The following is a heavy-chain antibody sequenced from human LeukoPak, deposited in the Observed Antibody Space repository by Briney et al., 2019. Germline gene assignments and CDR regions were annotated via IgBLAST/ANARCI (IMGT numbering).Heavy chain of an antibody. CDR3: ARARIRSAFDI. Sequence: GASVTVSCKASGYTFTSYYMHWVRQAPGQGLEWMGIINPSGGSTSYAQKFQGRVTMTRDTSTSTVYMELSGLRSEDTAVYYCARARIRSAFDIWGQGTMVTVSS. D-gene: IGHD2-15*01. CDR1: GYTFTSYY. CDR2: INPSGGST. J-gene: IGHJ3*02. V-gene: IGHV1-46*01.